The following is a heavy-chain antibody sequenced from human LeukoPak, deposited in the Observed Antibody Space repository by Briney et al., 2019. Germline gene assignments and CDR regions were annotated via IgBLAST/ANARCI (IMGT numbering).Heavy chain of an antibody. D-gene: IGHD2-2*02. V-gene: IGHV1-8*01. CDR3: VRATSYCSGSSCYNY. CDR2: MNPNSGNT. Sequence: ASVKVPCKASVYTFSDYDINWVRQATGQGLEWMGWMNPNSGNTGYAQRFQGRVTMTRDTSISTAYMELSSLKSEDTAVYYCVRATSYCSGSSCYNYWGQGTLLTVST. J-gene: IGHJ4*02. CDR1: VYTFSDYD.